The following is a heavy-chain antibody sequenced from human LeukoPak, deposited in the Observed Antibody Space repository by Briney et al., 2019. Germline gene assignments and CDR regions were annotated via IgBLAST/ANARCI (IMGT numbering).Heavy chain of an antibody. CDR3: ARDNSVEDTAWWFDP. J-gene: IGHJ5*02. D-gene: IGHD4-23*01. Sequence: SVKVSCKVSGDTLTGLSMHWVRQAPGQGLEWMGIINPSGGSTSYAQKFQGRVTMTRDMSTSTDYMELSSLRSEDTAVYYCARDNSVEDTAWWFDPWGQGTLVTVSS. V-gene: IGHV1-46*01. CDR2: INPSGGST. CDR1: GDTLTGLS.